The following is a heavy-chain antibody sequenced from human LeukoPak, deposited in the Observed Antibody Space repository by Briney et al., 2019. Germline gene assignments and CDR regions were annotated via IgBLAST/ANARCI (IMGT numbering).Heavy chain of an antibody. J-gene: IGHJ4*02. V-gene: IGHV3-53*01. CDR3: ARDASWAAGTLY. Sequence: GGSLRLSCAASGFTVSSNYMSWVRQAPGKGLEWVSVIYSGGSTYYADSVKGRFTISRDNSKNTLYLQMNSLRAEDTAVYYCARDASWAAGTLYWGQGTLVTVSS. D-gene: IGHD6-13*01. CDR1: GFTVSSNY. CDR2: IYSGGST.